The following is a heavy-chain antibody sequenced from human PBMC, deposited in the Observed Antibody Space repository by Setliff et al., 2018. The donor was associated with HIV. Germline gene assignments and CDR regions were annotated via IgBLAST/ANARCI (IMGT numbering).Heavy chain of an antibody. D-gene: IGHD3-3*01. CDR3: ANDFWGGPTGG. V-gene: IGHV3-23*01. CDR1: GFTVSNNA. CDR2: FSGSGGGT. J-gene: IGHJ4*02. Sequence: GGSLRLSCAASGFTVSNNALSWVRQAQGKGLDWVSGFSGSGGGTYYADSVKGRFTISRDNAKTTLYLQMNSLRVEDTAVYYCANDFWGGPTGGWGQGTLVTVSS.